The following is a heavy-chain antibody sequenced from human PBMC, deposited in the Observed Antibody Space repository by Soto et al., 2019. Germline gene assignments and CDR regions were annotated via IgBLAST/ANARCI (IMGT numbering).Heavy chain of an antibody. J-gene: IGHJ5*02. V-gene: IGHV3-74*01. CDR1: GFTFSSYW. CDR2: INSDGSST. D-gene: IGHD6-13*01. CDR3: ERESSWNWFDP. Sequence: GGSLRLSCAASGFTFSSYWMHWVRQAPGKGLVWVSRINSDGSSTSYADSVKGRFTISRDNAKNTLYLQMNSLRAEDTAVYYCERESSWNWFDPWGQGTLVTVSS.